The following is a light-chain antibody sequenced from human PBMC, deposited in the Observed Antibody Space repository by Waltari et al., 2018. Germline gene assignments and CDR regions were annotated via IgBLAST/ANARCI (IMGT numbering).Light chain of an antibody. CDR2: DAS. V-gene: IGKV3-11*01. Sequence: TQSLSPGESATPSCRASQTVRGYLAWYQHKLGQAPRLLMSDASKRATGIPARFSGSGSVTDFTLIITSLEPEDFAVYYCQHRSDWPLYTFGQGTKLELK. CDR3: QHRSDWPLYT. CDR1: QTVRGY. J-gene: IGKJ2*01.